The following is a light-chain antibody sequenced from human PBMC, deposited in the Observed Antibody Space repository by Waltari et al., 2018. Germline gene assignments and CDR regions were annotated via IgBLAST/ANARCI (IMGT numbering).Light chain of an antibody. CDR1: SSNLGNNY. J-gene: IGLJ3*02. Sequence: QSVLTQPPSVSAAPGQKVTISCSGSSSNLGNNYVSWYQQHPGTAPKLLIDENNQRLSGIPDRFSGSRSGTSATLGITGLQTGDEADYYCGTWDSSLSAWVFGGGTKLTVL. V-gene: IGLV1-51*02. CDR3: GTWDSSLSAWV. CDR2: ENN.